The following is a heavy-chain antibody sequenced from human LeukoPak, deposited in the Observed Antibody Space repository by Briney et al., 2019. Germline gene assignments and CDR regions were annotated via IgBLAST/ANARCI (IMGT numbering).Heavy chain of an antibody. Sequence: SQTLSLTCAISGDSVSSNSAGWNWIRQSPSRGLEWLGRTYYRSKWYNEYAVSVKSRITINPDTSKNQFSLQLSSVTAADTAVYYCARDGRGDDYGDYYFDYWGQGTLVTVSS. CDR3: ARDGRGDDYGDYYFDY. V-gene: IGHV6-1*01. J-gene: IGHJ4*02. CDR1: GDSVSSNSAG. CDR2: TYYRSKWYN. D-gene: IGHD4-17*01.